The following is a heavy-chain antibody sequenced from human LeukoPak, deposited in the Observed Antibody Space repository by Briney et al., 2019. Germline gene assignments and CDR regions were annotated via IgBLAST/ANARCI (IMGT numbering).Heavy chain of an antibody. Sequence: SETLSLTCAVYGGSFSGYYWSWIRQPPGKGLEWIGEINHSGSTNYNPSLKGRVTISVDTSKNQFSLKLSSVTAADTAVYYCARHPYSSRDYYYYGMDVWGQGTTVTVSS. V-gene: IGHV4-34*01. CDR3: ARHPYSSRDYYYYGMDV. J-gene: IGHJ6*02. D-gene: IGHD6-13*01. CDR1: GGSFSGYY. CDR2: INHSGST.